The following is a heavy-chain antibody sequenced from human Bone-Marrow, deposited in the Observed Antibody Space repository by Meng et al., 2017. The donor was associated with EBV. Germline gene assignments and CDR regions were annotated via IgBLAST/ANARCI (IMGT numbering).Heavy chain of an antibody. Sequence: QVQLVESGGXXXXPXXSLXRSCAASGFTFSDYYMSWIRQAPGKGLEWVSYISSSGSTIYYADSVKGRLTISRDNAKNSLYLQMNSLRAEDTAVYYCAREEIYGSGSYLYWGQGTLVTVSS. V-gene: IGHV3-11*01. CDR3: AREEIYGSGSYLY. CDR1: GFTFSDYY. D-gene: IGHD3-10*01. CDR2: ISSSGSTI. J-gene: IGHJ4*02.